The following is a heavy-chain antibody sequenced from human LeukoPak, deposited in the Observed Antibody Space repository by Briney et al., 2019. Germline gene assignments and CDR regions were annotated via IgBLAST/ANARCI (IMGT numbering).Heavy chain of an antibody. D-gene: IGHD6-19*01. CDR2: INHSGST. J-gene: IGHJ3*02. Sequence: SETLSLTCAVYGGSFSGYYWSWIRQPPGKGLGWIGEINHSGSTNYNPSLKSRVTISVDTSKNQFSLKLSSVTAADTAVYYCARRGLGEQWLVRGVGAFDIWGQGTMVTVSS. V-gene: IGHV4-34*01. CDR1: GGSFSGYY. CDR3: ARRGLGEQWLVRGVGAFDI.